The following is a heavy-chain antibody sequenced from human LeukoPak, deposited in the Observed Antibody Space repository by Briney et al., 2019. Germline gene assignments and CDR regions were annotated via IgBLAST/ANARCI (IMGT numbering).Heavy chain of an antibody. Sequence: GGSLRLSCAASGFTSSAYAMAWVRQAPGEGLECVSHITTGGRSTFHAASAKGRFTISRDNAKTSLYLQMNSLRGEATAVYYCARVRYDSGWYDYWGQGALVIVSS. D-gene: IGHD6-19*01. CDR2: ITTGGRST. J-gene: IGHJ4*02. V-gene: IGHV3-21*05. CDR3: ARVRYDSGWYDY. CDR1: GFTSSAYA.